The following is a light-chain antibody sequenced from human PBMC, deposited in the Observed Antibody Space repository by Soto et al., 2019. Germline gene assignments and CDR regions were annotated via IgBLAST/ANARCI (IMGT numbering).Light chain of an antibody. Sequence: QSALTQPASVSGSPGQSITIPCTGTSSDVGGYNYVSWYQQHPGIAPKVMIYDVSNRPSGVSNRFSGSKSGNTASLTISGLQAEDEADYYCLSYTTSSTYVFGTVTKVTVL. CDR3: LSYTTSSTYV. CDR1: SSDVGGYNY. J-gene: IGLJ1*01. CDR2: DVS. V-gene: IGLV2-14*03.